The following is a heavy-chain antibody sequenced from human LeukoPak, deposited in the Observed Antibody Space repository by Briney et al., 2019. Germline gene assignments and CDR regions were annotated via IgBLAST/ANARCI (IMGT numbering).Heavy chain of an antibody. V-gene: IGHV4-34*01. CDR1: GGSFSGYY. J-gene: IGHJ5*02. CDR3: ARGRGLRAVNNWFDP. D-gene: IGHD3-10*01. CDR2: VNHSGST. Sequence: SETLSLTCAVYGGSFSGYYWTWIRQPPGKGLEWIGEVNHSGSTNYNPSLKSRVTISVDTSKNQFSLDLTSVTAADTAVYYCARGRGLRAVNNWFDPWGQGTLVTVSS.